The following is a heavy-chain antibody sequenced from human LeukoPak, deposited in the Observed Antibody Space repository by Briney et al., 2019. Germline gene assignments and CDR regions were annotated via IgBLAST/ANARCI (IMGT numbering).Heavy chain of an antibody. Sequence: ASVKVSCKASGYTFTGYYMHWVRQAPGQGLECMGWIKPHSGGTKYAQKFQGRVTMTRDMSTSTVYMELSSLRSEDTAVYYCARGGVGATTYVWFDPWGQGTLVTVSS. D-gene: IGHD1-26*01. CDR1: GYTFTGYY. J-gene: IGHJ5*02. CDR2: IKPHSGGT. CDR3: ARGGVGATTYVWFDP. V-gene: IGHV1-2*02.